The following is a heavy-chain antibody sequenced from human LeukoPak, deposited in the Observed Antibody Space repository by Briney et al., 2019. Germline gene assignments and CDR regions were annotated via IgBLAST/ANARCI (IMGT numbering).Heavy chain of an antibody. CDR2: ISGSGSST. V-gene: IGHV3-23*01. Sequence: PGGSLRLSCAASGFTFSGYAMSWVRQAPGKGLEWVSAISGSGSSTYYADSVKGRFAISRDNSKNTLYLQMNSLRAEDTAVYYCAKGEYSSSSEFDYWGQGTLVTVSS. J-gene: IGHJ4*02. CDR1: GFTFSGYA. CDR3: AKGEYSSSSEFDY. D-gene: IGHD6-6*01.